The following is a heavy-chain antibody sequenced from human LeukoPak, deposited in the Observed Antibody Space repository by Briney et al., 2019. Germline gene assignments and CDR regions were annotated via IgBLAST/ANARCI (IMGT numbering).Heavy chain of an antibody. CDR2: IRTSGTNT. J-gene: IGHJ4*02. Sequence: GGSLRLSCAASGFTFSSFSMNWVRQAPGKGLEWVSYIRTSGTNTDYTDSVKGRFIISRDDAKNSLYLQMNGLRAEDTAVYYCARGGGFCGGDCYGIDYWGQGTLVTVSS. CDR3: ARGGGFCGGDCYGIDY. V-gene: IGHV3-21*05. D-gene: IGHD2-21*01. CDR1: GFTFSSFS.